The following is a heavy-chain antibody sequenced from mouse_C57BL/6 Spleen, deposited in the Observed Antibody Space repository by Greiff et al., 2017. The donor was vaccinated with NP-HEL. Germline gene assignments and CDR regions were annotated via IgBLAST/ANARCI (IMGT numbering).Heavy chain of an antibody. Sequence: EVKLVESGGGLVQPGGSLSLSCAASGFTFTDYYMSWVRQPPGKALEWLGFIRNKANGYTTEYSASVKGRFTISRDNSQSILYLQMNALRAEDSATYYCARSPYYDYSYYAMDYWGQGTSVTVSS. D-gene: IGHD2-4*01. CDR1: GFTFTDYY. J-gene: IGHJ4*01. V-gene: IGHV7-3*01. CDR2: IRNKANGYTT. CDR3: ARSPYYDYSYYAMDY.